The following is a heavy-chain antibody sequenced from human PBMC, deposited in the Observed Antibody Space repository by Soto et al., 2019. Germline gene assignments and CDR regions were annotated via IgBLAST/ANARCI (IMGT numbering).Heavy chain of an antibody. CDR3: VTDLNWQGH. V-gene: IGHV3-7*01. Sequence: PGGSLRLSCVVSGFSFSSVWMTWVRQAPGKGLECVANIKYDGSEEYYVDSVKGRFTISRDNAKNSLYLQMNSLRDEDSAVYYCVTDLNWQGHXGQGTLVTVSS. CDR2: IKYDGSEE. CDR1: GFSFSSVW. J-gene: IGHJ4*02.